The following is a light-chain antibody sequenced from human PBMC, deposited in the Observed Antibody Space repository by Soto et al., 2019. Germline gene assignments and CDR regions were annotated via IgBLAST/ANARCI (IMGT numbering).Light chain of an antibody. J-gene: IGKJ1*01. CDR2: DAS. CDR1: QSVSRNY. CDR3: QQYGTSPT. Sequence: EIVLTQSPATLSLSPGERATLSCGASQSVSRNYLAWYQQKPGLAPSLLIYDASSRATGIPDRLSGSGSGTDFTLTISRLGPEDSAVYFCQQYGTSPTFGQGTKVDIK. V-gene: IGKV3D-20*01.